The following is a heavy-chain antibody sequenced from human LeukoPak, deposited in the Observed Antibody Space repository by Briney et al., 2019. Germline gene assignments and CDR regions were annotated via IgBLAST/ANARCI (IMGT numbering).Heavy chain of an antibody. CDR3: ARHSPAYYDFWSGYYTPWGFDY. CDR1: GGSLSTYY. CDR2: IYYSGST. V-gene: IGHV4-59*08. J-gene: IGHJ4*02. Sequence: MTSETLSLTCIVSGGSLSTYYWSWIRQPPGKGLEWIGYIYYSGSTNYNPSLKSRVTISVDTSKNQFSLKLSSVTAADTAVYCCARHSPAYYDFWSGYYTPWGFDYWGQGTLVTVSS. D-gene: IGHD3-3*01.